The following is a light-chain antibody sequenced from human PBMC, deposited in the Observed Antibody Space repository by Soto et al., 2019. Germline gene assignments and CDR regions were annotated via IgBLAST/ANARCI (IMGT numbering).Light chain of an antibody. CDR1: QSVSSY. CDR3: QQRSNWPPWT. V-gene: IGKV3-11*01. CDR2: DAS. Sequence: EIVLTQSPATLSLSPGERATLSCRASQSVSSYLAWYQQKPGQAPRLLIYDASNRATGIPARFIGSGSGTDFTLTIISLEPEDFAVYYCQQRSNWPPWTFGQGTKVEIK. J-gene: IGKJ1*01.